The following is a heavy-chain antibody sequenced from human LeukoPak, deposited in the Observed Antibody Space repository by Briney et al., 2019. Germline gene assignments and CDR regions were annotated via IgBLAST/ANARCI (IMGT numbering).Heavy chain of an antibody. D-gene: IGHD2-15*01. V-gene: IGHV4-39*01. CDR2: IYYSGST. CDR1: GGSISSSSYY. J-gene: IGHJ4*02. CDR3: ARHHCSGGSCYGLGY. Sequence: SETLSLTCTVSGGSISSSSYYWGWIRQPPGKGLEWIGSIYYSGSTYYNPSLKSRVTISVDTSKNQFSLKLSSVTAADTAVYYCARHHCSGGSCYGLGYCGQGTLVTVSS.